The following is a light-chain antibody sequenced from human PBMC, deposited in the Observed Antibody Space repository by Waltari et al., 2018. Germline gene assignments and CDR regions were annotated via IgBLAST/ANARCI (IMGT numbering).Light chain of an antibody. CDR3: QAWDSSTVV. CDR1: KLGEKF. V-gene: IGLV3-1*01. Sequence: SYELTQPHSVSVSPGQTASITCSGHKLGEKFACWYQQKPGQSPVLVIYQDKKRPSGIPERFSGSNSGNTATLTISGTQAMDEADYYCQAWDSSTVVFGGGTKLTVL. CDR2: QDK. J-gene: IGLJ2*01.